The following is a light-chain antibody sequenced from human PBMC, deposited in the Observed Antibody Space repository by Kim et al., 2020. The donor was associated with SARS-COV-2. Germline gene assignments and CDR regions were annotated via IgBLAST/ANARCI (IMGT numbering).Light chain of an antibody. CDR3: NSRDSSGNPAV. CDR2: GKN. Sequence: SSELTQDPAVSVALGQTVRITCQGDSLRSYYASWYQQKPGQAPVLVIYGKNNRPSGIPDRFSGSRSGNTASLIITGAQAQDEADCYCNSRDSSGNPAVFG. J-gene: IGLJ7*01. CDR1: SLRSYY. V-gene: IGLV3-19*01.